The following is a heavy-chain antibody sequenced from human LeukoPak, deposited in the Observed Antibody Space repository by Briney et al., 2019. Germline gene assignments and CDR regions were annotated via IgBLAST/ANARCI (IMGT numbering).Heavy chain of an antibody. J-gene: IGHJ4*02. CDR2: ISYDGSNK. V-gene: IGHV3-30*03. D-gene: IGHD1-26*01. CDR1: GFTFSDYY. Sequence: GGSLRLSCAASGFTFSDYYMSWIRQAPGKGLEWVALISYDGSNKYYADSVKGRFTISRDNSKNTLSLQMNSLRTEDTAVYYCARFYANEWALPHWGQGTLVTVSS. CDR3: ARFYANEWALPH.